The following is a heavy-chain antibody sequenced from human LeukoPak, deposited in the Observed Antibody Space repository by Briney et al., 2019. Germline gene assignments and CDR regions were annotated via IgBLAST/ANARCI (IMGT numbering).Heavy chain of an antibody. J-gene: IGHJ3*02. CDR2: IYHSGST. CDR3: AREQVMITFGGDNAFYI. V-gene: IGHV4-38-2*02. CDR1: DYSISSGYY. Sequence: PSATLSLTCAVSDYSISSGYYGAWIRQPTGKELVRIGIIYHSGSTYYNPSLKSRATISVDTSKNQFSLKLSSVTAADTVVYYCAREQVMITFGGDNAFYIWGQGTMITVSS. D-gene: IGHD3-16*01.